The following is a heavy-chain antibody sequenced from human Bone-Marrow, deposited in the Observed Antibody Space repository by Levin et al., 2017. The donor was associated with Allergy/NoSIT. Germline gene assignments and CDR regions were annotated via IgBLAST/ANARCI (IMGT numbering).Heavy chain of an antibody. V-gene: IGHV3-23*01. CDR1: GFTFSTYA. CDR3: AFQASGYVVPFDH. J-gene: IGHJ4*02. Sequence: GGSLRLSCVASGFTFSTYAMNWVRQAPGKGLEWVSAISSSGDGTYYADSVKGRFTISRDNARNTLYLQMSSLRAEDTALYYCAFQASGYVVPFDHWGQGTLVTVSS. CDR2: ISSSGDGT. D-gene: IGHD3-22*01.